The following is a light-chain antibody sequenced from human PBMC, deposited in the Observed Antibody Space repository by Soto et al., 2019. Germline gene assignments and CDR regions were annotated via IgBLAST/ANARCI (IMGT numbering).Light chain of an antibody. CDR1: QSVSSN. V-gene: IGKV3D-15*01. CDR2: GAS. J-gene: IGKJ2*01. Sequence: EIVMTQSPATLSVSPGERATLSCRASQSVSSNLAWYQQKPGQAPRLLIYGASTRATGIPARFSGSGSGTDCTLTISSLQSEDFAVYYCQQYNTWPQTFGQGTKLEIK. CDR3: QQYNTWPQT.